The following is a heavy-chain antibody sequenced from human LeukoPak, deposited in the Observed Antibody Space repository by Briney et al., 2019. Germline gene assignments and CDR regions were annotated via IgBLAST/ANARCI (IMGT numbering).Heavy chain of an antibody. V-gene: IGHV3-53*01. Sequence: GGSLRLSCAASGFTFSSYAMHWVRQAPGKGLEWVSVIYSGGSTYYADSVKGRFTISRDNSKNTLYLQMNSLRAEDTAVYYCARGGRGAALDYWGQGTLVTVSS. CDR3: ARGGRGAALDY. D-gene: IGHD1-26*01. CDR1: GFTFSSYA. CDR2: IYSGGST. J-gene: IGHJ4*02.